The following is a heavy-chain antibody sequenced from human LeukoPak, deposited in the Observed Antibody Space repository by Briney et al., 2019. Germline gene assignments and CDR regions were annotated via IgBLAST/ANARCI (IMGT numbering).Heavy chain of an antibody. CDR1: GDSVSSNSAA. CDR2: TYYRSKWYN. D-gene: IGHD6-19*01. CDR3: ARDLYSSGWYSYYYYMDV. J-gene: IGHJ6*03. V-gene: IGHV6-1*01. Sequence: SQTLSLTCAISGDSVSSNSAAWNWIRQSPSRGLEWLGRTYYRSKWYNDYAVSVKSRITINPDTSKNQFSLQLNSVTPEDTAVYYCARDLYSSGWYSYYYYMDVWGKGTAVTVSS.